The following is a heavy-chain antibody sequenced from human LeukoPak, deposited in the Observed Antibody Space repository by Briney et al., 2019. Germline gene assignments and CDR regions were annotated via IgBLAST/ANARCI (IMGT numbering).Heavy chain of an antibody. D-gene: IGHD5-24*01. CDR1: GGSISSGGYY. Sequence: SETLSLTCTVSGGSISSGGYYWSWIRQHPGKGLEWIGYIYYSGSTHYNPSLKSRVTISLDTSKNQFSLKLSSVTAADTAVYYCARMKDGYSIFDYWGQGTLVTVSS. J-gene: IGHJ4*02. CDR2: IYYSGST. V-gene: IGHV4-61*08. CDR3: ARMKDGYSIFDY.